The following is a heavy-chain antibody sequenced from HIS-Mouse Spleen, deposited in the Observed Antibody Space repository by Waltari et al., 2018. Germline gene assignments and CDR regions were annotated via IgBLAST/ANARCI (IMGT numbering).Heavy chain of an antibody. CDR3: ARKRTASGWFDP. J-gene: IGHJ5*02. CDR2: IYYSGST. CDR1: GGSISSSSYY. D-gene: IGHD2-21*02. Sequence: QLQLQESGPGLVKPSETLSLTCTVSGGSISSSSYYWGWIRQPPGKGLEWIGGIYYSGSTYYNPSLKSRVTISVDTSKNQFSLKLSSVTAAATAVYYCARKRTASGWFDPWGQGTLVTVSS. V-gene: IGHV4-39*01.